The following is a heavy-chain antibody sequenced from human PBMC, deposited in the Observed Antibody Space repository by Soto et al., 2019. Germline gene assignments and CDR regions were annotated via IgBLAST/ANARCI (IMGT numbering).Heavy chain of an antibody. Sequence: ASVKVSCKASGGTFSSYAISWVRQAPGQGLEWMGGIIPFFGTANYAQKFQGRVTITADESTSSAYMELSSLRSEDTAVYYCAWNHYYYDSSGYYWFDPWGQGTLVTVSS. CDR1: GGTFSSYA. J-gene: IGHJ5*02. CDR3: AWNHYYYDSSGYYWFDP. CDR2: IIPFFGTA. D-gene: IGHD3-22*01. V-gene: IGHV1-69*13.